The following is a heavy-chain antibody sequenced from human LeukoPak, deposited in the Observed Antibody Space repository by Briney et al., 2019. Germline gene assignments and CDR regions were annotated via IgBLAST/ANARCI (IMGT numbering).Heavy chain of an antibody. J-gene: IGHJ4*02. V-gene: IGHV3-66*02. CDR1: GFTVSSNY. Sequence: GGSLRLSCAASGFTVSSNYVSWVRQAPGKGLEWVSVIYSGGSTYYADSVKGRFTISRDNSKNTLYLQMNSLRAEDTAVYYCASNYYGSGSYFYYWGQGTLVTVSS. CDR2: IYSGGST. D-gene: IGHD3-10*01. CDR3: ASNYYGSGSYFYY.